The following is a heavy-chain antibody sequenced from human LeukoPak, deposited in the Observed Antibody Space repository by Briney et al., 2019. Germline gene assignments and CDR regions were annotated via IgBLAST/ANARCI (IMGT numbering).Heavy chain of an antibody. D-gene: IGHD3-3*01. CDR3: ARRRAIFGVVIYYFDY. CDR1: GGSFSGYY. Sequence: SETLSLTCAVYGGSFSGYYWSWIRQPPGKGLERIGEINHSGSTNYNPSLKSRVTISVDTSKNQFSLKLSSVTAADTAVYYCARRRAIFGVVIYYFDYWGQGTLVTVSS. J-gene: IGHJ4*02. CDR2: INHSGST. V-gene: IGHV4-34*01.